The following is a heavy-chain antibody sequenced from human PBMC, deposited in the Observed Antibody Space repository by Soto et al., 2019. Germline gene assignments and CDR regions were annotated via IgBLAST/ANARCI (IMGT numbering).Heavy chain of an antibody. CDR2: ISSSSSYI. Sequence: PGGSLRLSXAASGFTFSSYSMNWVRQAPGKGLEWVSSISSSSSYIYYADSVKGRFTISRDNAKNSLYLQMNSLRAEDTAVYYCARGQRFLEWSPDYWGQGTLVTVSS. V-gene: IGHV3-21*01. CDR3: ARGQRFLEWSPDY. J-gene: IGHJ4*02. CDR1: GFTFSSYS. D-gene: IGHD3-3*01.